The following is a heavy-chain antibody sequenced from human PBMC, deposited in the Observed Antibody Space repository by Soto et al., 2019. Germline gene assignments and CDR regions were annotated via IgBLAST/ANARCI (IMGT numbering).Heavy chain of an antibody. J-gene: IGHJ4*02. CDR3: ANLEVYSSGWYSWGGQVDY. Sequence: EVQLLESGGGLVQPGGSLRLSCAASGFTFSSYAMSWVRQAPGKGLEWVSAISGSGGSTYYADSVKGRFTISRDNSKNTLYLQMNSLRAEDTAVYYCANLEVYSSGWYSWGGQVDYWGQGTLVTVSS. CDR2: ISGSGGST. D-gene: IGHD6-19*01. CDR1: GFTFSSYA. V-gene: IGHV3-23*01.